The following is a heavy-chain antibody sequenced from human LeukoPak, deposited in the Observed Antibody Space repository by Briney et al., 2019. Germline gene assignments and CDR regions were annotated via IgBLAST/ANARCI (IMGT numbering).Heavy chain of an antibody. CDR2: ISGSDNSA. D-gene: IGHD6-13*01. Sequence: PGGSLRLSCAASGFTFSSYTMNWVRQAPGKGLEWVSSISGSDNSAYFADSVKGRFTISGDNSKNTLSLQMNSLRAEDTAVYYCAKDRSAAAPYCFDYWGQGTLVTVSS. J-gene: IGHJ4*02. CDR1: GFTFSSYT. CDR3: AKDRSAAAPYCFDY. V-gene: IGHV3-23*01.